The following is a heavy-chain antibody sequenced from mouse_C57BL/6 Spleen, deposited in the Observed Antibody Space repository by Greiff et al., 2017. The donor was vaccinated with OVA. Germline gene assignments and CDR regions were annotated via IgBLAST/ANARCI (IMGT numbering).Heavy chain of an antibody. CDR1: GYTFTSYW. D-gene: IGHD1-1*01. CDR3: ARDYYRNYFDY. V-gene: IGHV1-59*01. J-gene: IGHJ2*01. CDR2: IDPSDSYT. Sequence: VKLQQPGAELVRPGTSVKLSCKASGYTFTSYWMHWVKQRPGQGLEWIGVIDPSDSYTNYNQKFKGKATLTVDTSSSTAYMQLSSLTSEDSAVYYCARDYYRNYFDYWGQGTTLTVSS.